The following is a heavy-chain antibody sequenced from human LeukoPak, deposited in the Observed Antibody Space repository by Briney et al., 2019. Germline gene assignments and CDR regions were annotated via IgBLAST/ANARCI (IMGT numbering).Heavy chain of an antibody. V-gene: IGHV3-20*04. CDR2: IIWNGGST. CDR1: GFTFDDYG. CDR3: ARGGYYDSSGYHCLTPFDH. Sequence: GGSLRLSCAASGFTFDDYGMSWVRQAPGKGLEWVSGIIWNGGSTGYADSVKGRFTISRDNAKNSLYLQMNSLRAEDTAVYYCARGGYYDSSGYHCLTPFDHWGQGTLVTVSS. J-gene: IGHJ4*02. D-gene: IGHD3-22*01.